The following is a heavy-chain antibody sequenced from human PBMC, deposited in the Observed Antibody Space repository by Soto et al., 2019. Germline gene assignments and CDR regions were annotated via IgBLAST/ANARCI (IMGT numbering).Heavy chain of an antibody. J-gene: IGHJ4*02. CDR2: INTLSGDT. D-gene: IGHD3-3*02. CDR3: ARSLLNVILPLGY. CDR1: GYTFTSYG. Sequence: ASVKVSCKASGYTFTSYGISWVRQAPGQGLEWMGWINTLSGDTSFPQKFQGRLAMTRDTSIDTVFMEVSRLTSDDTAIYYCARSLLNVILPLGYWGQGTLVTVSS. V-gene: IGHV1-2*02.